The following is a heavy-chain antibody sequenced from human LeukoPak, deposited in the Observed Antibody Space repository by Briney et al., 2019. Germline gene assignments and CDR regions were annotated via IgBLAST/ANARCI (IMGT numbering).Heavy chain of an antibody. V-gene: IGHV3-23*01. D-gene: IGHD1-26*01. J-gene: IGHJ4*02. CDR3: AKMATTGSYYQFDY. CDR1: GLTFSNFA. CDR2: TSGNGGST. Sequence: GGSLRLSCAASGLTFSNFAMSWVRQASEKGLEWASATSGNGGSTYYTDSVKGRFTIPRDNSKNTLFLQMNSLRAEYTAVYYCAKMATTGSYYQFDYWGQGTLVTVSS.